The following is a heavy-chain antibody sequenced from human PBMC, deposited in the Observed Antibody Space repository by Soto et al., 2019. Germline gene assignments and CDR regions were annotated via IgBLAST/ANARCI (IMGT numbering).Heavy chain of an antibody. CDR2: IYPGDADI. Sequence: EVQLVQSGAEVKKPGESLKISCKGSGYSFTTYWIGWVRQMPGRGLEWMAIIYPGDADIKYSPSFQGQVTISADKPISTADLQWSSLKASDTAMYSCARHRSYAYFDYWGQGTLVTVSS. CDR1: GYSFTTYW. V-gene: IGHV5-51*01. CDR3: ARHRSYAYFDY. J-gene: IGHJ4*02. D-gene: IGHD1-26*01.